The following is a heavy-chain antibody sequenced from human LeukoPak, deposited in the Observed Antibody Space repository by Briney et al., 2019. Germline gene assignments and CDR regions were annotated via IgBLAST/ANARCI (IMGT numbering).Heavy chain of an antibody. V-gene: IGHV3-30*03. CDR3: ARGGRYDSSGYLHYFDY. CDR1: GFTFSSYG. D-gene: IGHD3-22*01. J-gene: IGHJ4*02. Sequence: GRSLRLSCAASGFTFSSYGMHWVRQAPGKGLEWVAVISYDGSNKYYADSVKGRFTISRDNSKNTLYLQMNSLRAEDTAVYYCARGGRYDSSGYLHYFDYWGQGTLVTVSS. CDR2: ISYDGSNK.